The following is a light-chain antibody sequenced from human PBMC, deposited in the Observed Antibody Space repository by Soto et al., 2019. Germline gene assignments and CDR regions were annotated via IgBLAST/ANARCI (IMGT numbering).Light chain of an antibody. CDR2: KAS. CDR1: QTINKW. J-gene: IGKJ4*01. CDR3: QQYDSYPLT. Sequence: DIQMTQSPSTLSASVGDRVTITCRASQTINKWLAWYQQKPGKAPKLLIYKASSLESGVPSRFSGSGSGTEFILTINSLQPDDFAAYSFQQYDSYPLTFGGGAKVEIK. V-gene: IGKV1-5*03.